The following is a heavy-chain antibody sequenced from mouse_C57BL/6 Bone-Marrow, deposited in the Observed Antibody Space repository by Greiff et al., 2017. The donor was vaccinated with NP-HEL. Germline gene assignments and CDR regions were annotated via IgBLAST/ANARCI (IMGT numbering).Heavy chain of an antibody. J-gene: IGHJ4*01. D-gene: IGHD2-12*01. CDR3: ARGGSYRYYAMDY. V-gene: IGHV3-6*01. CDR2: ISYDGSN. CDR1: GYSITSGYY. Sequence: VQLKESGPGLVKPSQSLSLTCSVTGYSITSGYYWNWIRQFPGNKLEWMGYISYDGSNNYNPSLKNRISITRDTSKKQFFLKLKSVTTEDTATYYCARGGSYRYYAMDYWGQGTSVTVSS.